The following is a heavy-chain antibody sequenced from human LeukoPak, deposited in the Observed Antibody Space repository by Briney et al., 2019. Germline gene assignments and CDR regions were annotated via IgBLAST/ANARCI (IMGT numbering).Heavy chain of an antibody. Sequence: LSLTCAVSGASISSSNYYWGWVRQAPGKGLEWVSYISSSGSTIYYADSVKGRFTISRDNAKNSLYLQMNSLRAEDTAVYYCARDFDYWGQGTLVTVSS. CDR3: ARDFDY. CDR2: ISSSGSTI. CDR1: GASISSSNYY. V-gene: IGHV3-11*01. J-gene: IGHJ4*02.